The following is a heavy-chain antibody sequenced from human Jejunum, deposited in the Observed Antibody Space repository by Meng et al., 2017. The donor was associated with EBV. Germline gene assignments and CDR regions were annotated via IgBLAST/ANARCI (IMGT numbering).Heavy chain of an antibody. CDR1: GFSLSTSGVG. V-gene: IGHV2-5*02. J-gene: IGHJ4*02. Sequence: ITLKEAGPTLVKPTETLTLTCTGSGFSLSTSGVGVGWIRQPPGKALEWLAHIYWDENKRYSTSLRSRLSIMKDTSKSQVVLTMTNMDPVDTATYYCARRYGDYVRYFDSWGQGILVTVSS. CDR3: ARRYGDYVRYFDS. D-gene: IGHD4-17*01. CDR2: IYWDENK.